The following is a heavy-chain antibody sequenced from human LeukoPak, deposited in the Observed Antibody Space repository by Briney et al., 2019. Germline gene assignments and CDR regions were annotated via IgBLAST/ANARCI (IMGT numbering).Heavy chain of an antibody. V-gene: IGHV3-23*01. CDR3: PNSLRYFDWFPPPKGSFDY. Sequence: GGSLRLSCAASGFTFSSYAMSWVRQAPGKGLEWVSAISGSGGSTYYADSVKGRFTISRDNSKNTLYLQMNSLRAEDTAVYYFPNSLRYFDWFPPPKGSFDYWGQGTLVTVSS. D-gene: IGHD3-9*01. CDR1: GFTFSSYA. J-gene: IGHJ4*02. CDR2: ISGSGGST.